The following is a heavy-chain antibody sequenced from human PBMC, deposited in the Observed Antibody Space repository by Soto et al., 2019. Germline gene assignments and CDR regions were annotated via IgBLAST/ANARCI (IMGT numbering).Heavy chain of an antibody. CDR2: ISYDGSNK. D-gene: IGHD4-17*01. J-gene: IGHJ4*02. CDR1: GFTFSSYG. Sequence: QVQLVESGGGVVQPGRSLRLSCAASGFTFSSYGMHWVRQAPGKGLEWVAVISYDGSNKYYADSVKGRFTISRDNSKNTLYLQMNSLRAEDTAVYYCANPHDYGDLRDWGQGTLVTVSS. CDR3: ANPHDYGDLRD. V-gene: IGHV3-30*18.